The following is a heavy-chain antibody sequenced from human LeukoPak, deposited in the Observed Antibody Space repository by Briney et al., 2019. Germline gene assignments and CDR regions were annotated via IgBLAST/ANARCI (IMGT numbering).Heavy chain of an antibody. Sequence: GGSLRLSCAASGFTFSNYAMSWDRQAPGKGLELVSAISGSGGSTYYADSVKGLFTISRDNSKNTLYLQMNSLRAEDTAVYSCVKDYDNSGYYHPGNDYWGQGTLVTVSS. CDR1: GFTFSNYA. J-gene: IGHJ4*02. CDR3: VKDYDNSGYYHPGNDY. V-gene: IGHV3-23*01. CDR2: ISGSGGST. D-gene: IGHD3-22*01.